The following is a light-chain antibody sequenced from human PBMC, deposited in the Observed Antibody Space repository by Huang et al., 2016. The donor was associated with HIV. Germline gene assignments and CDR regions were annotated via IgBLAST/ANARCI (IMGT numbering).Light chain of an antibody. CDR3: QQSYSTPYT. J-gene: IGKJ2*01. CDR1: QSISSY. Sequence: DIQMTQSPSSLSASVGDRVTITCRASQSISSYLNWYQQKPGKAPKLLIYAASSLQSGVRSRVSGSGSGTDFTLTISSLQPEDFATYDCQQSYSTPYTFGQGTKLEIK. CDR2: AAS. V-gene: IGKV1-39*01.